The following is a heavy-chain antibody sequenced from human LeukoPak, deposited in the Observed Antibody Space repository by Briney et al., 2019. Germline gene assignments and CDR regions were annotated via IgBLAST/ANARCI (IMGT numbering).Heavy chain of an antibody. Sequence: SETLSLTCTVSGGSISSYYWSWIRQPPGKGLEWIGYIYYSGSTNYNPSLKSRVTISVDTSKNQFSLKLSSVTAADTAVYYCARGGGAGSSGWYDYWGQGTLVTVSS. CDR3: ARGGGAGSSGWYDY. V-gene: IGHV4-59*01. CDR2: IYYSGST. D-gene: IGHD6-19*01. CDR1: GGSISSYY. J-gene: IGHJ4*02.